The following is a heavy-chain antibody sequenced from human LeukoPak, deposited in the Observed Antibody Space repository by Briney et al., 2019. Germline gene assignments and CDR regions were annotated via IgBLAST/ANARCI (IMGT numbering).Heavy chain of an antibody. J-gene: IGHJ4*02. CDR1: GGAFSGYY. CDR2: INHSGST. CDR3: ARGATSLSYFDS. V-gene: IGHV4-34*01. D-gene: IGHD2/OR15-2a*01. Sequence: ASETLSLTCAVYGGAFSGYYWSWIRQPPGKGLEWIGEINHSGSTNYNPSLKRRVTISVDTSKNQFSLKLSSVTAADTAVYYCARGATSLSYFDSRGQGTLVTVSS.